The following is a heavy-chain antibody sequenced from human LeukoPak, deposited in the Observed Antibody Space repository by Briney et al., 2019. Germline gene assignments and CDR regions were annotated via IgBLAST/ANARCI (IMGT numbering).Heavy chain of an antibody. J-gene: IGHJ1*01. CDR2: RIPILGTT. CDR1: GGSFGSYG. Sequence: ASVTVSCKASGGSFGSYGISWVRQAPGQGLEWMGGRIPILGTTNLAQKFQGRLTITADESTSTAYMELNGLRVDDTAVYYCAREGPVGTDGFWGQGTLVTVSS. D-gene: IGHD5-24*01. CDR3: AREGPVGTDGF. V-gene: IGHV1-69*13.